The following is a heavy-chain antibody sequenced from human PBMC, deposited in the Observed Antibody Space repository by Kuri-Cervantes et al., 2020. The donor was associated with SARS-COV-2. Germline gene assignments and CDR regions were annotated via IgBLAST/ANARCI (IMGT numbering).Heavy chain of an antibody. CDR3: ARDSYYYDFWSGYASGRTYYYYYGMDV. CDR2: ISYDGSNK. V-gene: IGHV3-30-3*01. D-gene: IGHD3-3*01. CDR1: GFTFSRYA. Sequence: GFPRPSCAASGFTFSRYAMQWVRQAPGKGLEWVAVISYDGSNKYYADSVKGRFTISRDNSKNTLYLQMNSLRAEDTAVYYCARDSYYYDFWSGYASGRTYYYYYGMDVWGQGTTVTVSS. J-gene: IGHJ6*02.